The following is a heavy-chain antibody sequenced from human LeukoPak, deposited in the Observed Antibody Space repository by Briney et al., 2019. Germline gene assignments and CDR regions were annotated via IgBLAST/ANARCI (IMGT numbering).Heavy chain of an antibody. Sequence: SETLSLTCTVSGYSISSGYYWGWIRPPPGKGLEWIGSIYHSGTTYYNPSLKSRVTISVDTSKNQFSLRLSSVTAADTGVYYCARASGYYYGDFDYWGQGTLVTVSS. J-gene: IGHJ4*02. CDR2: IYHSGTT. CDR3: ARASGYYYGDFDY. V-gene: IGHV4-38-2*02. D-gene: IGHD3-22*01. CDR1: GYSISSGYY.